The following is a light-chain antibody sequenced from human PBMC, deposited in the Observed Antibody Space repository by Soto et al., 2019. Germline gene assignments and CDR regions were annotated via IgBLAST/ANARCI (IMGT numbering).Light chain of an antibody. Sequence: EMVMTQSPAILSVSPGESATLSCRASQSVNSNYLAWYQQHPGQPPRLLIYGISTRATGIPARFSGSGSGTEFSLTIISLQSEDFAVYYCQKYSKWPITFGQGTRLESK. CDR1: QSVNSN. V-gene: IGKV3-15*01. CDR3: QKYSKWPIT. J-gene: IGKJ5*01. CDR2: GIS.